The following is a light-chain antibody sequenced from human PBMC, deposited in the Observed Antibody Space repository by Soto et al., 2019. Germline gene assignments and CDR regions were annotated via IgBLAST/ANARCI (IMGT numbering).Light chain of an antibody. J-gene: IGKJ2*01. CDR1: QSVRNVY. V-gene: IGKV3-20*01. Sequence: EIVLTQSPGTLSLSPGERATLSCRASQSVRNVYLDWYQQKPGQAPRLLIYDASNRATGIPDRFSGSLSGTDSTLTINRLEPEDCAVYYCQQSGSSPRTFGQGTKLVIK. CDR3: QQSGSSPRT. CDR2: DAS.